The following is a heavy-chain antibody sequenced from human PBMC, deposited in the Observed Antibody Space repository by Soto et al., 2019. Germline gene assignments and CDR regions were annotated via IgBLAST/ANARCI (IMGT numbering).Heavy chain of an antibody. CDR1: GGSISRGGYY. J-gene: IGHJ5*01. V-gene: IGHV4-31*03. CDR2: IYYSGST. Sequence: LSLTCTVSGGSISRGGYYWSWIRQHPGKGLEWIGYIYYSGSTYYNPSLKSRVTISVDTSKNQFSLKLSSVTAADTAVYYCAKLFYDILTGFRFDSWGQGTLVTVS. D-gene: IGHD3-9*01. CDR3: AKLFYDILTGFRFDS.